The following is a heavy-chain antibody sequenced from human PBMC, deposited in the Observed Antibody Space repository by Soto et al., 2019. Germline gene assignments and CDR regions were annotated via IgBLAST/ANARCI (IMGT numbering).Heavy chain of an antibody. J-gene: IGHJ4*02. V-gene: IGHV3-33*01. CDR1: GFTFSSYG. Sequence: GGSLRLSCAASGFTFSSYGMHWVRQAPGKGLEWVAVIWYDGSNKYYADSGKGRFTISRDNSKNTLYLQMNSLRAEDTDVYYCARDVAVAGTKGGSFDYWGQGTLVTVSS. D-gene: IGHD6-19*01. CDR2: IWYDGSNK. CDR3: ARDVAVAGTKGGSFDY.